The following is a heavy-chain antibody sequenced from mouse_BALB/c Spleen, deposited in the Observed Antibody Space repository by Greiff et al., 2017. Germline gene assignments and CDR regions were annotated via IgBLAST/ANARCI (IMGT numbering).Heavy chain of an antibody. V-gene: IGHV1-20*02. D-gene: IGHD1-1*01. CDR1: GYSFTGYF. CDR3: ATHYYGSSPDYAMDY. Sequence: VQLKESGPELVKPGASVKISCKASGYSFTGYFMNWVMQSHGKSLEWIGRINPYNGDTFYNQKFKGKATLTVDKSSSTAHMELRSLASEDSAVYYCATHYYGSSPDYAMDYWGQGTSVTVSS. J-gene: IGHJ4*01. CDR2: INPYNGDT.